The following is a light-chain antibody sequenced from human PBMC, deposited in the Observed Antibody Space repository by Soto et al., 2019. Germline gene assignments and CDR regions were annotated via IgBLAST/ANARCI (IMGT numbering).Light chain of an antibody. V-gene: IGKV3-15*01. J-gene: IGKJ4*01. CDR3: QQCYNWPLT. Sequence: EIVMTQSPATLSVSPGERATLSCRASQSVSSNLAWYQQKPGQAPRLLIYGASTRATGIPARFSGSRSGTEFTLTISSLQSEDFAVYYCQQCYNWPLTFGGGTKVEIK. CDR1: QSVSSN. CDR2: GAS.